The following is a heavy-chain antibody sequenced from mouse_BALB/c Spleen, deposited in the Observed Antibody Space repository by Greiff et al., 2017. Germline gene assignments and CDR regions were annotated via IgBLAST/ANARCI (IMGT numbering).Heavy chain of an antibody. CDR1: GYSFTSYW. D-gene: IGHD1-1*01. V-gene: IGHV1-61*01. J-gene: IGHJ2*01. CDR3: ARSTTESGFDY. CDR2: IHPSASET. Sequence: VQLQQPGAELVRPGASVKLSCKASGYSFTSYWMNWVKQRPGQGLEWIGMIHPSASETRLNQKFKDKATLTVDKSSSTAYMQLSSPTSEDSAVYYCARSTTESGFDYWGQGTTLTVSS.